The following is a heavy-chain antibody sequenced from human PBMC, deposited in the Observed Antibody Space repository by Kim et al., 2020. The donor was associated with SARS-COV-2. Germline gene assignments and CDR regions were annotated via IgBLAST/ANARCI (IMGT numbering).Heavy chain of an antibody. CDR2: IIPIFGTA. J-gene: IGHJ6*02. CDR3: ARAKLIEWRGDYYYGMDV. CDR1: GGTFSSYA. V-gene: IGHV1-69*13. D-gene: IGHD2-8*01. Sequence: SVKVSCKASGGTFSSYAISWVRQAPGQGLEWMGGIIPIFGTANYAQKFQGRVTITADESTSTAYMELSSLRSEDTAVYYCARAKLIEWRGDYYYGMDVWGQGTTVTVSS.